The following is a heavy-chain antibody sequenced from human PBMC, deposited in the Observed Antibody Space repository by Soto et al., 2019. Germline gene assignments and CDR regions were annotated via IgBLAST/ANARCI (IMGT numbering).Heavy chain of an antibody. V-gene: IGHV5-51*01. CDR2: FYSGDSDT. J-gene: IGHJ4*02. D-gene: IGHD6-19*01. CDR1: GYSFANYC. Sequence: GESLKISCNGSGYSFANYCIAWVRQMPGKGLEWMGIFYSGDSDTRYSPSFQGQVVISGDKSINTAYLQWTSLKASDTAMYYCARGSSGFYDYWGQGTLVTVYS. CDR3: ARGSSGFYDY.